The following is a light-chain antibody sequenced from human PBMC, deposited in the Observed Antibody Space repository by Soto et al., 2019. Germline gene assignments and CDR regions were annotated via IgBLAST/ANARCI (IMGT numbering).Light chain of an antibody. CDR2: KMS. V-gene: IGKV1-5*03. CDR3: QQYNSSPWT. CDR1: QSISTY. Sequence: DIQTTQSPSSLSASVGDRITITCRASQSISTYVNWYQQKPGKAPNLLIYKMSASERGVPSRFSGSGSGTEFTLTISSLQPEDFATYYCQQYNSSPWTFGQGTKVDIK. J-gene: IGKJ1*01.